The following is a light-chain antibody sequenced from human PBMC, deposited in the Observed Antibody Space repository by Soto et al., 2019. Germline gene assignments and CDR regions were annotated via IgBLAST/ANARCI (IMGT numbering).Light chain of an antibody. CDR1: SSDVGGYTY. CDR3: TSYASSSTPYV. Sequence: QSVLTKPASLSGSPGQSITISCAGTSSDVGGYTYVSWYQQHPGKAPKLMIYDVSNRPSGVSNRFSGSKSGNTASLTISGLQAEDEADYYCTSYASSSTPYVFGGGTKVTVL. CDR2: DVS. J-gene: IGLJ1*01. V-gene: IGLV2-14*01.